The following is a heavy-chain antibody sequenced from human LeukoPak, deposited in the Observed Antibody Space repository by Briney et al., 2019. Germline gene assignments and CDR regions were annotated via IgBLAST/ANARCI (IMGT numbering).Heavy chain of an antibody. J-gene: IGHJ4*02. D-gene: IGHD3-3*01. V-gene: IGHV1-2*02. CDR1: GYTFTGYY. CDR2: INPNSGGT. Sequence: ASVKVSCKASGYTFTGYYMHLVRQAPGRGLEWMGWINPNSGGTNYAQKFQGRVTMTRDTSISTAYMELSRLRSDDTAVYYCARTPYYDFWSVFDYWGQGTLVTVSS. CDR3: ARTPYYDFWSVFDY.